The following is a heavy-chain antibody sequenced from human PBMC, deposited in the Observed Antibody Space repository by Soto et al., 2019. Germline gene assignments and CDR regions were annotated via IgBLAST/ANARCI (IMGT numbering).Heavy chain of an antibody. CDR2: IIPIFGTA. J-gene: IGHJ4*02. CDR3: AREWNYYDSSGYAGYDY. Sequence: QVQLVQSGAEVKKPGSSVKVSCKASGGTFSSYAISWVRQAPGQGLEWMGGIIPIFGTANYAQKFQGRVTITANESTSTAYRELSSLRSEDTAVYYCAREWNYYDSSGYAGYDYWGQGTLVTVSS. CDR1: GGTFSSYA. D-gene: IGHD3-22*01. V-gene: IGHV1-69*01.